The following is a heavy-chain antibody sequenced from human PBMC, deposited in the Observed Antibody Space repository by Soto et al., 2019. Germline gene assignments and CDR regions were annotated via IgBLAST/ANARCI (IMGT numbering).Heavy chain of an antibody. CDR1: GVSISSNVHY. J-gene: IGHJ4*02. Sequence: SETLRLTCTVSGVSISSNVHYWGWVRQSPGKGLEWIASIYYSGSTYHNPSLESRVSISVDTSKHQFSLKVTSVTPADTAGYYCARPPFGGYAFDSWVQGTLVTVSS. CDR2: IYYSGST. V-gene: IGHV4-39*01. CDR3: ARPPFGGYAFDS. D-gene: IGHD3-16*01.